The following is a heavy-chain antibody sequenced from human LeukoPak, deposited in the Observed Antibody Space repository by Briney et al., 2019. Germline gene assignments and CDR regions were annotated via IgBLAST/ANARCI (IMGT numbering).Heavy chain of an antibody. CDR2: ISYDGSNK. CDR3: WQQRIDY. J-gene: IGHJ4*02. D-gene: IGHD6-13*01. CDR1: GFTFSSYG. V-gene: IGHV3-30*03. Sequence: GGSLRLSCAASGFTFSSYGMHWVRQAPGKGLEWVAVISYDGSNKYYADSVKGRFTISRDNSKNTLYLQMNSLRAKDTAVYYCWQQRIDYWGQGTLVTVSS.